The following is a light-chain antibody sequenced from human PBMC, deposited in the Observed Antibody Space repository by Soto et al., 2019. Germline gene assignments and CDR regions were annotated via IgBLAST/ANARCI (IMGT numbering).Light chain of an antibody. CDR2: KNN. V-gene: IGLV1-47*01. J-gene: IGLJ3*02. Sequence: QSVLSQPPSASEAPGQRVTISCSANNSNIGSNYVHWYQQFPGMAPKLLIYKNNQRPSGVPDRFSGSKSGTSASLAISGLRSEDEADYYFSTWDKNLGVPVLGGGTKLTVL. CDR3: STWDKNLGVPV. CDR1: NSNIGSNY.